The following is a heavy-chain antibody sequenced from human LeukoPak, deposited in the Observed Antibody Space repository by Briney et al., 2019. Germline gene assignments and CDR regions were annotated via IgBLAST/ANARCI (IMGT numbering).Heavy chain of an antibody. J-gene: IGHJ4*02. CDR3: AKDYSDSRVADVFLEY. V-gene: IGHV3-23*01. Sequence: GGSLRLSCAASGLTFSDYAMSWFRQAPGKGLEWVSGITSGFTPLYADSVKGRFTISRDNSKNTFRLQSNSLRAEDTAVYYCAKDYSDSRVADVFLEYWGQGTLVTVSS. D-gene: IGHD2-15*01. CDR1: GLTFSDYA. CDR2: ITSGFTP.